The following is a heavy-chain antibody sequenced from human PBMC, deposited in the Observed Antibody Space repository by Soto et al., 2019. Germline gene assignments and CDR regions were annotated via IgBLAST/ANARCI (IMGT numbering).Heavy chain of an antibody. CDR2: IKQDGSEK. V-gene: IGHV3-7*05. Sequence: GGSLRLSCAASGFTFSSYWMSWVRQAPGKGLEWVANIKQDGSEKYYVDSVKGRFTISRDNAKNSLYLQMNSLRAEDTAVYYCAREDRLGRWLQSNYFDYWGQGTLVTVSS. D-gene: IGHD5-12*01. CDR3: AREDRLGRWLQSNYFDY. CDR1: GFTFSSYW. J-gene: IGHJ4*02.